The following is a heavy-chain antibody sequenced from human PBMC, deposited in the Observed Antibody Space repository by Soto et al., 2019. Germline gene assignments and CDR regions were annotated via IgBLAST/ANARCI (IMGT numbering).Heavy chain of an antibody. Sequence: SETLSLTCTVSGGSISSSSYYWGWIRQPPGKGLEWIGSIYYSGSTYYNPSLKSRVTISVDTSKNQFSLKLISVTAADTAVYYCAVVDSTGNWFDPWGQGALVTVSS. CDR1: GGSISSSSYY. J-gene: IGHJ5*02. V-gene: IGHV4-39*01. CDR3: AVVDSTGNWFDP. D-gene: IGHD3-22*01. CDR2: IYYSGST.